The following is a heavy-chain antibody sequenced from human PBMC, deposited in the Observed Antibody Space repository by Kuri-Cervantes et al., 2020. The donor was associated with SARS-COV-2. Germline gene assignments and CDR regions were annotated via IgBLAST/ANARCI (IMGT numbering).Heavy chain of an antibody. D-gene: IGHD5-12*01. Sequence: GESLKISCAASGFTFSSYAMSWVRQAPGKGLEWVSAISGSGGSTYFADSVKGRFTISRDNSKNTLYLQMNSLRAEDTAVYYCAKYPEYRGYDAVWGFDYWGQGTLVTVSS. J-gene: IGHJ4*02. V-gene: IGHV3-23*01. CDR2: ISGSGGST. CDR3: AKYPEYRGYDAVWGFDY. CDR1: GFTFSSYA.